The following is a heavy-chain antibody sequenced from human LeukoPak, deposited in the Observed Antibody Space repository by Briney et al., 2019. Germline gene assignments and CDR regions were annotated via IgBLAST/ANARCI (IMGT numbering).Heavy chain of an antibody. CDR1: GGSISSSNYY. CDR3: AKSNGYGLIDI. V-gene: IGHV4-39*07. J-gene: IGHJ3*02. D-gene: IGHD3-22*01. Sequence: SETLSLTCTVSGGSISSSNYYWGWVRQPPGKALEWIGNNSPSLKSRVTISLDTSRNQFSLKLNSVTAADTAVYYCAKSNGYGLIDIWGQGTMVTVSS.